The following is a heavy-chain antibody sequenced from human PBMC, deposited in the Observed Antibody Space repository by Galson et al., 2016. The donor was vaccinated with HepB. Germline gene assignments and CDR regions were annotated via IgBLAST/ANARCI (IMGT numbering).Heavy chain of an antibody. J-gene: IGHJ6*02. CDR1: GGTFSSYA. D-gene: IGHD2-15*01. CDR2: IVPILGMS. Sequence: SVKVSCKASGGTFSSYAFSWVRQAPGQGLEWMGRIVPILGMSNYAQKFQGRVTITADKSTSTVYMELSSLRSEDTAVYYCARDAVAVAATLHFYHYGMDVWGQGTTVTVS. V-gene: IGHV1-69*04. CDR3: ARDAVAVAATLHFYHYGMDV.